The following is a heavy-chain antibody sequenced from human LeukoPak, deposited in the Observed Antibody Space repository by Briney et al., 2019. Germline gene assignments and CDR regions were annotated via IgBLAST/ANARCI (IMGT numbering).Heavy chain of an antibody. Sequence: AETLSLTCAVFGGYLSGYYWSWVRQPPGEGPERIGESHHSGSANYNPSLKSRVTISVDTSKDQFSLKLSSVTAADTAVYYCARPDYDILTGYYYGFGYWGQGTLVTVSS. CDR3: ARPDYDILTGYYYGFGY. V-gene: IGHV4-34*01. D-gene: IGHD3-9*01. J-gene: IGHJ4*02. CDR1: GGYLSGYY. CDR2: SHHSGSA.